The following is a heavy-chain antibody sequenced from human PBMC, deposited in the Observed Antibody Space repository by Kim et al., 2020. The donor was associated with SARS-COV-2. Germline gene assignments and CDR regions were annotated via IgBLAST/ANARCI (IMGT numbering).Heavy chain of an antibody. CDR2: IYPGDSNT. CDR1: GYSFTSYW. J-gene: IGHJ4*02. CDR3: ARFHYGDYKPYYLDY. V-gene: IGHV5-51*01. D-gene: IGHD4-17*01. Sequence: GESLKISCKGSGYSFTSYWIGWVRQMPGKGLEWMGIIYPGDSNTRYSPSFQGQVGISADKSISTAYLQWSSLKASDTAIYYCARFHYGDYKPYYLDYWGQGTQVTVSS.